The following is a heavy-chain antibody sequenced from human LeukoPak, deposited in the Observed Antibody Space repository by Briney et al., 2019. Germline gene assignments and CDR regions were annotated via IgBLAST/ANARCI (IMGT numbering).Heavy chain of an antibody. D-gene: IGHD3-22*01. CDR1: GFTFSSYA. V-gene: IGHV3-23*01. J-gene: IGHJ4*02. CDR3: AKDPENYYDSSGYHY. CDR2: ISGSGGST. Sequence: GGSLRLSCAASGFTFSSYAMSWGRQAPGKGLEWVSAISGSGGSTCYADSVKGRFTISRDNSKNTLYLQMNSPRAEDTAVYYCAKDPENYYDSSGYHYWGQGTLVTVSS.